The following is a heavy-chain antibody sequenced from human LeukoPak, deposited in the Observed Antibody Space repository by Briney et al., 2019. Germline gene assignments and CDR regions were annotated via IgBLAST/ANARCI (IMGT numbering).Heavy chain of an antibody. J-gene: IGHJ3*02. Sequence: GGSLRVSCAASGFTFSSYAMSWVRQAPGKGLEWVSAISGSGGSTYYADSVKGRFTISRDNSKNTLYLQMNSLRAEDTAVYYCAKDRELWFGDFDAFDIWGQGTMVTVSS. CDR1: GFTFSSYA. V-gene: IGHV3-23*01. D-gene: IGHD3-10*01. CDR3: AKDRELWFGDFDAFDI. CDR2: ISGSGGST.